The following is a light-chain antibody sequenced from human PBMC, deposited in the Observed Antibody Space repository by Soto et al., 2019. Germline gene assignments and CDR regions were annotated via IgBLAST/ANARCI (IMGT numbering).Light chain of an antibody. V-gene: IGKV3-15*01. CDR2: GAS. CDR1: QSVSSSY. Sequence: EIVLTQSPGTLSLSPVERATLSCRASQSVSSSYLAWYQQKPGQAPRLLIYGASTRATGIPATFSGSGSGTDFTLTISSLQSEDFAVYYCQQYYDWPITFGQGTRLEIK. J-gene: IGKJ5*01. CDR3: QQYYDWPIT.